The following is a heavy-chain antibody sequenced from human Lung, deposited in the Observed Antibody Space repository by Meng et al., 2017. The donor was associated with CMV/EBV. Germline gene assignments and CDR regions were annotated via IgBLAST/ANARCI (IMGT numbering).Heavy chain of an antibody. CDR1: GYTFTGYY. V-gene: IGHV1-2*02. D-gene: IGHD2-2*01. Sequence: ASVKVSCKASGYTFTGYYMHWVRQAPGQGLEWMGWINPNSGGTNYAQKFQGRVTVTRDTSISTAYMELSRLRSDDTAVYYCARGVGYCSSTSCQVWFDPWGHGTXVTVSS. CDR2: INPNSGGT. J-gene: IGHJ5*02. CDR3: ARGVGYCSSTSCQVWFDP.